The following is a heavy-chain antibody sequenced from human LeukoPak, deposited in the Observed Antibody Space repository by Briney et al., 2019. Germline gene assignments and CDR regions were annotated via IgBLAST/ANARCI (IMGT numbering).Heavy chain of an antibody. CDR3: ARVRYDYGSKDFDH. J-gene: IGHJ4*02. D-gene: IGHD4-23*01. Sequence: GGSLRLSCAASGFTFSSYSMNWVRQAPGKGLEWVSSISSSSSYIYYADSVKGRFTISRDNAKNSLYLQMNSLRADDTAMYYCARVRYDYGSKDFDHWGQGTLVTVSS. V-gene: IGHV3-21*04. CDR1: GFTFSSYS. CDR2: ISSSSSYI.